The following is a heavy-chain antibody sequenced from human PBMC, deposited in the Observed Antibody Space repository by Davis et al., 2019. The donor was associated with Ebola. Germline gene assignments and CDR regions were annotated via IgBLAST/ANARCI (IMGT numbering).Heavy chain of an antibody. CDR3: ARAPLWFGELAYYFDY. Sequence: SVKVSCKASGYTFTSYAISWVRQAPGQGLEWMGGIIPIFGTANYAQKFQGRVTITADESTSTAYMELSSLRSEDTAVYYCARAPLWFGELAYYFDYWGQGTLVTVSS. D-gene: IGHD3-10*01. CDR2: IIPIFGTA. J-gene: IGHJ4*02. V-gene: IGHV1-69*13. CDR1: GYTFTSYA.